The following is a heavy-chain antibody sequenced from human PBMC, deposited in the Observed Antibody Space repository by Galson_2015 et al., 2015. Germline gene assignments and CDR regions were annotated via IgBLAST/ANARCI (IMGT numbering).Heavy chain of an antibody. J-gene: IGHJ4*02. V-gene: IGHV2-5*01. CDR1: GFSLSTSGVG. Sequence: PALVKPTQTLTLTCTFSGFSLSTSGVGVGWIRQPPGKALEWLALIYWNDDKRYSPSLKSRLTITKDTSKNQVVLTMTNMDPVGTATYYCALRTGGEFDYWGQGTLVTVSS. CDR3: ALRTGGEFDY. CDR2: IYWNDDK. D-gene: IGHD3-16*01.